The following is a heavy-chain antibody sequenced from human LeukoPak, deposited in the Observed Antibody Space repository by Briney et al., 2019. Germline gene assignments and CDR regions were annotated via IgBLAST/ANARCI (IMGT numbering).Heavy chain of an antibody. CDR3: AGDRFGYNWNSDY. Sequence: PSETLSLTCTVSGYSISSGYYWGWIRQPPGKGLEWIGSIYHSGSTYYNPSLKSRVTISVDTSKYQFSLKLSSVTAADTAVYYCAGDRFGYNWNSDYWGQGTLVTVSS. CDR1: GYSISSGYY. CDR2: IYHSGST. J-gene: IGHJ4*02. V-gene: IGHV4-38-2*02. D-gene: IGHD1-20*01.